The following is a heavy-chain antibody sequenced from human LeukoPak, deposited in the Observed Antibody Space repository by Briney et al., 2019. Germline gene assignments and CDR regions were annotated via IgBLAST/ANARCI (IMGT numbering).Heavy chain of an antibody. D-gene: IGHD2-21*01. J-gene: IGHJ4*02. CDR2: IGGTGGNI. CDR3: VRDNYSYRLDV. Sequence: GGSLRLYCTASGRTLSSYEMSWIRQAPGKGLEWVSAIGGTGGNIFYRDSVKGRFTISRDNSKNTLYLHMNSLRAEDTAIYFCVRDNYSYRLDVWGQGTLVTVSS. V-gene: IGHV3-23*01. CDR1: GRTLSSYE.